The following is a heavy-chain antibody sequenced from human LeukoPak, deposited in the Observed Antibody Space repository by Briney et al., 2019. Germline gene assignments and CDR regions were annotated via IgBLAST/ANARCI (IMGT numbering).Heavy chain of an antibody. CDR3: ARDCSGGSCYSGRYYYYYMDV. V-gene: IGHV4-39*07. J-gene: IGHJ6*03. D-gene: IGHD2-15*01. CDR1: GGSISSSIYC. CDR2: IYYSGST. Sequence: SETLSLTCTVSGGSISSSIYCWGWIRQPPGKGLEWIGSIYYSGSTYHNPSLKSRVTISVDTSKNQFSLKLSSVTAADTAVYYCARDCSGGSCYSGRYYYYYMDVWGKGTTVTVSS.